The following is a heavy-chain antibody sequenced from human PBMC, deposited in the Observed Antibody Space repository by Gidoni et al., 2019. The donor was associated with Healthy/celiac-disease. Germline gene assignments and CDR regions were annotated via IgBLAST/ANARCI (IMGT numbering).Heavy chain of an antibody. D-gene: IGHD2-21*02. V-gene: IGHV3-21*01. Sequence: EVHLVESGGGLVKPGGSLSLSCAASGFTFSSYSMNWVRQAPGKGLEWVSSISSSSSYIYYADSVKGRFTISRDNAKNSLYLQMNSLRAEDTAVYYCARDGVTSGYFDYWGQGTLVTVSS. CDR1: GFTFSSYS. CDR2: ISSSSSYI. J-gene: IGHJ4*02. CDR3: ARDGVTSGYFDY.